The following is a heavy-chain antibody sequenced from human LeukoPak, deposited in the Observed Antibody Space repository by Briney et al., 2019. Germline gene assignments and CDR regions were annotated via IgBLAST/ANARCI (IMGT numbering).Heavy chain of an antibody. CDR2: INPNSGGT. J-gene: IGHJ5*02. CDR1: GFSFTDYY. V-gene: IGHV1-2*02. D-gene: IGHD2-21*01. Sequence: ASVKVSCKTSGFSFTDYYMHWVRQAPGQGLEWMGWINPNSGGTSSAQKFQGRVTMTRDTSITTVYMEVSWLTSDDTAIYYCARADRLHGGPYLIGPWGQGTLVTVSS. CDR3: ARADRLHGGPYLIGP.